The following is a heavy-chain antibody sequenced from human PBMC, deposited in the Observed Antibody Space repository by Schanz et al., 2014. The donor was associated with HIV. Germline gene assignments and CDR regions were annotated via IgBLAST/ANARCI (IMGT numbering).Heavy chain of an antibody. V-gene: IGHV1-69*06. J-gene: IGHJ6*02. CDR2: IIPIFGTA. CDR1: GGTFSIYA. CDR3: ARRGLVGATLYYYYYGMDV. D-gene: IGHD1-26*01. Sequence: QVQLVQSGAEVKKPGSSVKVSCTASGGTFSIYAISWVRQAPGQGLEWMGGIIPIFGTANYAQKFQGRVTITADKSTSTAYMELSSLRSEDTAVYYCARRGLVGATLYYYYYGMDVWGQGTTVTVSS.